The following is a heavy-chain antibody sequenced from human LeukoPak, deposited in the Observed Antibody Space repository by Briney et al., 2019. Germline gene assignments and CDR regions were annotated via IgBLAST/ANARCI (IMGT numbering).Heavy chain of an antibody. Sequence: TGGSLRLSCAASGFTFSSYAMHWVRQAPGKGLEWVAVISYDGSNKYYADSVKGRFTISRDNSKNTLYLQMNSLRAEDTAVYYCAREMQQLAFDYWGQGTLVTVSS. J-gene: IGHJ4*02. CDR3: AREMQQLAFDY. D-gene: IGHD6-13*01. V-gene: IGHV3-30*04. CDR1: GFTFSSYA. CDR2: ISYDGSNK.